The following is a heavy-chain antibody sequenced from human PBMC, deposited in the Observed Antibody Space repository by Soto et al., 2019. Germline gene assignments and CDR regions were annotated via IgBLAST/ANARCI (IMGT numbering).Heavy chain of an antibody. Sequence: SETLSLTCAVYGGSFSGYYWSWIRQPPGKGLEWIGHIYNSGFTNYNPSLEGRVTISVDTSRNYFSLKVRSVTTADTAVYYCARLERTVTGYYYYYGVDVWGQGTTVTVSS. CDR2: IYNSGFT. CDR1: GGSFSGYY. J-gene: IGHJ6*02. D-gene: IGHD4-17*01. CDR3: ARLERTVTGYYYYYGVDV. V-gene: IGHV4-59*01.